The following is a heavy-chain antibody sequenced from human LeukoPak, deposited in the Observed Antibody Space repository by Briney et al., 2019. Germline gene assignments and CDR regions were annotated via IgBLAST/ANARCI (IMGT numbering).Heavy chain of an antibody. D-gene: IGHD3-10*01. Sequence: GGSLRLSCAASGFTFSSYWMSWVRQAPGKGLEWVANIKQDGSEKYYVDSVKGRFTISRDNAKNSLYLQMNSLRAEDTAVYYCARITMVRGVIMDYWGQGTLVIVSS. CDR2: IKQDGSEK. V-gene: IGHV3-7*03. J-gene: IGHJ4*02. CDR1: GFTFSSYW. CDR3: ARITMVRGVIMDY.